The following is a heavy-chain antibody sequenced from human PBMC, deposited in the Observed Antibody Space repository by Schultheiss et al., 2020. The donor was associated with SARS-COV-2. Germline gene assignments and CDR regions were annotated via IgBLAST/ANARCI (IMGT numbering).Heavy chain of an antibody. CDR1: GGSISSGGYY. D-gene: IGHD1-14*01. J-gene: IGHJ2*01. Sequence: SQTLSLTCTVSGGSISSGGYYWSWIRQHPGKGLEWIGYIYYSGSTYYNPSLKSRVTISVDTSKNQFSLKLSSVTAADTAVYYCARDKPSSTGLWYFDLWGRGTLVTVSS. V-gene: IGHV4-31*03. CDR2: IYYSGST. CDR3: ARDKPSSTGLWYFDL.